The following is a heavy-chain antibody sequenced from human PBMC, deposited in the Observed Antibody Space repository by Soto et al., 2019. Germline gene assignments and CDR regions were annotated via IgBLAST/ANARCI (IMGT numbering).Heavy chain of an antibody. J-gene: IGHJ4*02. CDR3: AKLGGWTGGGFDY. V-gene: IGHV3-23*01. CDR1: GFTFSSYA. Sequence: EVQLLESGGGLVQPGGSLRLSCAASGFTFSSYAMSWVRQAPGKGLEWVSAISGSGGSTYYADSVKGRFTISRDNSKNTLYWQKDSPRAGDTAVYYWAKLGGWTGGGFDYWGQGTLVTVSS. CDR2: ISGSGGST. D-gene: IGHD6-19*01.